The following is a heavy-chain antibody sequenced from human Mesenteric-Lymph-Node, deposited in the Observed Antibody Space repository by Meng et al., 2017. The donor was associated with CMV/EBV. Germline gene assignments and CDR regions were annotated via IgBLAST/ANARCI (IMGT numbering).Heavy chain of an antibody. Sequence: QVQHKQWGAGLLKPSETRSLTCAVYGGSLSGYYWSWIRQPLGKGLEWIGEINHSGSTNYNPSLKSRVTISVDTSKNQFSLKLSSVTAADTAVYYCARHQRWLKSEGGFNYWGQGTLVTVSS. CDR2: INHSGST. CDR1: GGSLSGYY. J-gene: IGHJ4*02. D-gene: IGHD4-23*01. CDR3: ARHQRWLKSEGGFNY. V-gene: IGHV4-34*01.